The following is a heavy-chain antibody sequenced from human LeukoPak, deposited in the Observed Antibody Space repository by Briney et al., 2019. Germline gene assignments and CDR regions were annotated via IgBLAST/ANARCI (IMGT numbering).Heavy chain of an antibody. V-gene: IGHV3-23*01. D-gene: IGHD3-22*01. J-gene: IGHJ4*02. CDR1: GLTFSDFW. CDR3: AKVIGLVDPFDY. Sequence: GGSLRLSCAGSGLTFSDFWMTWVRQTPGKGLEWVSTISDSGGSTYYADPVKGRFTISRDNSKNTLYLQVNSLRADDTAVYYCAKVIGLVDPFDYWGQGTLVTVSS. CDR2: ISDSGGST.